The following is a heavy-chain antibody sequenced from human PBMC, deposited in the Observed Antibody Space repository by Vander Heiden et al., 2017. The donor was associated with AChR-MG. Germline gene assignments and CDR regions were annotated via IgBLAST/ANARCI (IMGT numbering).Heavy chain of an antibody. V-gene: IGHV3-33*01. J-gene: IGHJ5*02. Sequence: QVQLVESGGGVVQPGRSLRLSCAASGFTLRSSGMHWVRQAPGKGLEWVAVIWYDGSNKYYADSVKGRFTISRDNSKNTLYLQMNSLRAEDTAVYYCARASYCGGDCYSRGWFDPWGQGTLVTVSS. D-gene: IGHD2-21*01. CDR3: ARASYCGGDCYSRGWFDP. CDR2: IWYDGSNK. CDR1: GFTLRSSG.